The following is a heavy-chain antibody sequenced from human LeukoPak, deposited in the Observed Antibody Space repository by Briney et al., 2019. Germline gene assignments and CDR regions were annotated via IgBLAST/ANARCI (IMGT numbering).Heavy chain of an antibody. CDR2: IYSGGST. CDR1: EFSVGSNY. D-gene: IGHD1-1*01. Sequence: PGGSLRLSCAASEFSVGSNYMTWVRQAPGKGLEWVSLIYSGGSTYYADSVKGRFTISRDNSKNTLYLQMNSLRAEDTAVYYCARDWGNWDFDYWGQGTLVIVSS. V-gene: IGHV3-66*01. CDR3: ARDWGNWDFDY. J-gene: IGHJ4*02.